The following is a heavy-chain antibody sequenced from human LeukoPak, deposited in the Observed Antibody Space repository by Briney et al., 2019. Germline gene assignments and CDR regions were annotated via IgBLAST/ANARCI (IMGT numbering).Heavy chain of an antibody. CDR1: GFTFSSYS. J-gene: IGHJ4*02. CDR2: ISSSSSYI. V-gene: IGHV3-21*01. CDR3: ASPGVLGTHYFDY. Sequence: GGSLRLSCAASGFTFSSYSMNWVRQAPGKGLEWVSSISSSSSYIYYADSVKGRFTISRDNAKNSLYLQINSLRAEDTAVYYCASPGVLGTHYFDYWGQGTLVTVSS. D-gene: IGHD1-1*01.